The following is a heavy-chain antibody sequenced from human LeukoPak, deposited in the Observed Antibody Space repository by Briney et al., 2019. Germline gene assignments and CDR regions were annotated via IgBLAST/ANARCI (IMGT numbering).Heavy chain of an antibody. V-gene: IGHV1-2*02. J-gene: IGHJ4*02. CDR2: IDLNTGDT. CDR1: GYTFTGYY. CDR3: ARDAPHQRFDY. Sequence: ASVKVSCKASGYTFTGYYMHWVRQAPGQGLEWRGRIDLNTGDTTSAQKFQGRVTMTRDTSISTVYLDLSGLGSDDTAVYYCARDAPHQRFDYWGQGTLVTVSS.